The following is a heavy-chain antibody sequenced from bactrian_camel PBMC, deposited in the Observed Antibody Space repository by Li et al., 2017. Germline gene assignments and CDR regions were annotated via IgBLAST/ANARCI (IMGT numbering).Heavy chain of an antibody. Sequence: VQLVESGGGLVQPGGSLGLACAASGFTFSSYDMSWVRQAPGKGLEWVSAFSSSGDGTNYADSVKGQFTIYRDNAKNTVYLQINSLKPEDTAVYYCAKPGGGSWFWEIHYWGQGTQVTVS. CDR1: GFTFSSYD. CDR2: FSSSGDGT. J-gene: IGHJ4*01. CDR3: AKPGGGSWFWEIHY. D-gene: IGHD2*01. V-gene: IGHV3S40*01.